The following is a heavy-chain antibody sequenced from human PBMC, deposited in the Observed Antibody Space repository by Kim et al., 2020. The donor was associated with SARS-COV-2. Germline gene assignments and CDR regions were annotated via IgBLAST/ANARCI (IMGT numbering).Heavy chain of an antibody. J-gene: IGHJ6*02. V-gene: IGHV3-21*01. CDR3: ARELLSGSYYYYYGMDV. CDR1: GFTFSSYS. D-gene: IGHD1-26*01. CDR2: ISSSSSYI. Sequence: GGSLRLSCAASGFTFSSYSMNWVRQAPGKGLEWVSSISSSSSYIYYADSVKGRFTISRDNAKNSLYLQMNSLRAEDTAVYYCARELLSGSYYYYYGMDVWGQGTTVTVSS.